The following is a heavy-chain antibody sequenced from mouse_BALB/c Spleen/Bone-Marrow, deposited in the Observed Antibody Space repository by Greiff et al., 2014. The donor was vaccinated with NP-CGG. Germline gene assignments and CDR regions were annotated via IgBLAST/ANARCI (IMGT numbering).Heavy chain of an antibody. Sequence: LTLSCAASGFTFSSYGLSCVRPTPDMWLALVATISSGCFFPYSPDSVKGRCTISRDNAKNDLYLQMSSLKSEDTAMYYGARRTGTDYYDMDYWGQGNSGT. V-gene: IGHV5-6*02. CDR2: ISSGCFFP. D-gene: IGHD4-1*01. CDR3: ARRTGTDYYDMDY. J-gene: IGHJ4*01. CDR1: GFTFSSYG.